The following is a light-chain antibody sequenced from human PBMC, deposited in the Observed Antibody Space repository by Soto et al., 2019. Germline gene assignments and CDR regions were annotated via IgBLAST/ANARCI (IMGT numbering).Light chain of an antibody. CDR1: QSVSSSY. Sequence: EIVMTQSPGTLSLSPVERVTLSCRASQSVSSSYLAWYQQKPGQAPRLLIYGASSRATGIPDRFSGSGSGTDFTLTISRLEPEDFAVYYCQQYDSSPYTFGQGTKLEIK. CDR3: QQYDSSPYT. CDR2: GAS. V-gene: IGKV3-20*01. J-gene: IGKJ2*01.